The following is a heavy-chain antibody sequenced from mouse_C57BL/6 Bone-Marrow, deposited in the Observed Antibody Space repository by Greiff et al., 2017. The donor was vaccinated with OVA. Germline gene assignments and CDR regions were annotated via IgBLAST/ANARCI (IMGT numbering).Heavy chain of an antibody. Sequence: EVKLVESGGGLVQPGGSLKLSCAASGFTFSDYYMYWVRQTPEKRLEWVAYISNGGGSTYYPDTVKGRFTISRDNAKNTLYLQMSRLKSEDTAMYYCARLGRLYYFDYWGQGTTLTVSS. CDR3: ARLGRLYYFDY. D-gene: IGHD3-3*01. V-gene: IGHV5-12*01. CDR1: GFTFSDYY. J-gene: IGHJ2*01. CDR2: ISNGGGST.